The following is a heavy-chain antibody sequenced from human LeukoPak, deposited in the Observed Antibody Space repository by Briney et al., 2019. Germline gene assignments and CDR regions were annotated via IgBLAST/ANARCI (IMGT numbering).Heavy chain of an antibody. Sequence: SVKVSCKASGGTFISYAISWVRQAPGQGLEWMGWIIPIFGTENYAQKFQGRVTITADESTSTAYMELSSLRSEDTAVYYCASAPYCGGDCYSFFDYWGQGTLVTVSS. V-gene: IGHV1-69*13. CDR3: ASAPYCGGDCYSFFDY. D-gene: IGHD2-21*02. CDR2: IIPIFGTE. CDR1: GGTFISYA. J-gene: IGHJ4*02.